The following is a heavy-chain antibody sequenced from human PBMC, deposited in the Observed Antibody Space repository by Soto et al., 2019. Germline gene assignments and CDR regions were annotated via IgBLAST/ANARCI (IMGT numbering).Heavy chain of an antibody. J-gene: IGHJ6*02. V-gene: IGHV1-18*01. Sequence: QVQLVQSGAEVQKPGASVKVSCKASGYTFTSYGISWVRQAPGQGLEWMGWTSAYNGNTNYAQKLQGTVTMTTDTSTSTAYMELRSLRSDDTAVYHCARDRGIYPPYYNDYGRDVWGQWTTVTVSS. CDR1: GYTFTSYG. CDR2: TSAYNGNT. CDR3: ARDRGIYPPYYNDYGRDV.